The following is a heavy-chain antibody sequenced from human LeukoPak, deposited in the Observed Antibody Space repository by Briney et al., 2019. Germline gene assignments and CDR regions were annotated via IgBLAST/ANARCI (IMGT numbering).Heavy chain of an antibody. CDR2: INPNSGGT. Sequence: ASVKVSCKASGYTFTGYDMHWVRQAPGQGLEWMGWINPNSGGTNYAQKFQGRVTMTRDTSISTVYMELSRLRSDDTAVYYCARANRYSSGWYYWGQGTLVTVSS. CDR3: ARANRYSSGWYY. D-gene: IGHD6-19*01. V-gene: IGHV1-2*02. J-gene: IGHJ4*02. CDR1: GYTFTGYD.